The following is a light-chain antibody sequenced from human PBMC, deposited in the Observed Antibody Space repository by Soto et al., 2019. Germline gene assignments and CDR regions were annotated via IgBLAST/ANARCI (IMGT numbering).Light chain of an antibody. V-gene: IGKV3-11*01. CDR2: DAS. J-gene: IGKJ1*01. Sequence: EIVLTQSPATLSLSPGERATLSCRASQSVSSYLAWYQQKPGQAPWLLIYDASNRATGIPARFSGSGSGTDFTLTISSLEPEDFAVYYCQQRSNLWTFGQGTKVEIK. CDR3: QQRSNLWT. CDR1: QSVSSY.